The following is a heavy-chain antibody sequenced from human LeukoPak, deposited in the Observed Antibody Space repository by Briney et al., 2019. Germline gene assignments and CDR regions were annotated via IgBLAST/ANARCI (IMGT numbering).Heavy chain of an antibody. CDR2: ISGSGGST. CDR3: AKGEVRAAAGTGFDC. J-gene: IGHJ4*02. Sequence: GGSLRLSCAASGFTFSSYAMSWVRQAPGKGLEWVSAISGSGGSTYYADSVKGRFTISRDNSKNTLYLQMNSLRAEDTAVYHCAKGEVRAAAGTGFDCGGQGTLVTVSS. CDR1: GFTFSSYA. V-gene: IGHV3-23*01. D-gene: IGHD6-13*01.